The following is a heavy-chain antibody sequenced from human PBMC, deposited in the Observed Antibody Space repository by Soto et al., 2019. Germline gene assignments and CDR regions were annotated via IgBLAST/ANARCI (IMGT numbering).Heavy chain of an antibody. CDR2: ISGSGGSA. Sequence: GGSLRLSCAASGFSFSNYAMNWVRQARGKGLEWVSVISGSGGSASYADSVQGRFTISRDNSNNTLYLLMNSLRAEDTAIYSCVREASGWYSRGSFDFWGRGTMVTVS. CDR1: GFSFSNYA. CDR3: VREASGWYSRGSFDF. V-gene: IGHV3-23*01. J-gene: IGHJ3*01. D-gene: IGHD6-19*01.